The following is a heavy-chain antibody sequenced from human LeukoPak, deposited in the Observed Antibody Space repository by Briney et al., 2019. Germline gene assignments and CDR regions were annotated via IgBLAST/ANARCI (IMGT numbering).Heavy chain of an antibody. CDR1: GFTVSSNY. CDR2: ISRGVGST. CDR3: AKKGQADDGGKPD. J-gene: IGHJ4*02. V-gene: IGHV3-23*01. Sequence: PGGSLRLSCAASGFTVSSNYMSWVRQAPGKGLECVSAISRGVGSTYYADSVKGRFTISRDNSKNTLYLQMNNLRVDDTAVYYCAKKGQADDGGKPDWGQGTLVTVSS.